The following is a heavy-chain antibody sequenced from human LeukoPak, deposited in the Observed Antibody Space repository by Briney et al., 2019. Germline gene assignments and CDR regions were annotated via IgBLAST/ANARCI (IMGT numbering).Heavy chain of an antibody. CDR1: GFTFNEFG. V-gene: IGHV3-33*01. J-gene: IGHJ4*02. Sequence: SLRLSCAASGFTFNEFGVHWVRQAPGQGLEWVALIWYDGSNKYYADSVKGRFTISRDNSKNTVYLQMNSLRVEDTAIYYCARDRPTGSFYSIDYWGQGTLATVYS. CDR3: ARDRPTGSFYSIDY. CDR2: IWYDGSNK. D-gene: IGHD1-26*01.